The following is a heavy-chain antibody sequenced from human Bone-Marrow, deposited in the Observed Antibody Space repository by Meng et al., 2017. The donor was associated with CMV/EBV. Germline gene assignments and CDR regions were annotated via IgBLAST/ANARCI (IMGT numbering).Heavy chain of an antibody. Sequence: GESLKISCAASGFTVSSYAMHWVRQAPGKGLEWVAVISYDGSNKYYADSVKGQFTISRDNSKNTLYLQMNSLRAEDTAVYYCVRVMTAVVTLGGSDYWGQGTLVTVSS. CDR1: GFTVSSYA. V-gene: IGHV3-30-3*01. D-gene: IGHD4-23*01. J-gene: IGHJ4*02. CDR2: ISYDGSNK. CDR3: VRVMTAVVTLGGSDY.